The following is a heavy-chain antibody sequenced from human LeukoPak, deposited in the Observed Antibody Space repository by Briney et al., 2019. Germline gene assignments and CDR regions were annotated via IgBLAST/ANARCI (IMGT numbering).Heavy chain of an antibody. D-gene: IGHD3-9*01. CDR3: ARVHYDILTGSPWGDYYFDY. CDR2: IYYSGST. J-gene: IGHJ4*02. V-gene: IGHV4-59*01. Sequence: SETLSLTCTVSGGSISSYYWSWIRQPPGKGLEWIGYIYYSGSTNYNPSLKSRVTISVDTSKDQFSLKLSSVTAADTAVYYCARVHYDILTGSPWGDYYFDYWGQGTLVTVSS. CDR1: GGSISSYY.